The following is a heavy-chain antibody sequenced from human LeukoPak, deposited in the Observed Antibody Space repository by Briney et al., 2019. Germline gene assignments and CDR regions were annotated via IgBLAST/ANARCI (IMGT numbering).Heavy chain of an antibody. V-gene: IGHV4-59*01. CDR2: IYYSGST. CDR1: GGSISNYY. D-gene: IGHD3-16*01. CDR3: ARVVWDGCSLGGMDV. J-gene: IGHJ6*02. Sequence: PSETLSLTCTVSGGSISNYYWSWIRQPPGKGLEWIGYIYYSGSTNYNPSLKSRVAISVDTSKNQFSLKLSSVTAADTAVYYCARVVWDGCSLGGMDVWGQGTTVTVSS.